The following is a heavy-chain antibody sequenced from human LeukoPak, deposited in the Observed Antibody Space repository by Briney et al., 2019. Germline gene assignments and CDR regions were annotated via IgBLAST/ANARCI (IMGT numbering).Heavy chain of an antibody. V-gene: IGHV4-30-4*01. CDR3: ARHGGEVATGPFDY. Sequence: PSQTLSLTCTVSGGSISSGDYYWSWIRQPPGKGLEWIGYIYYSGSTNYNPSLKSRVTISVDTSKNQFSLKLSSVTAADTAVYYCARHGGEVATGPFDYWGQGTLVTVSS. J-gene: IGHJ4*02. CDR1: GGSISSGDYY. D-gene: IGHD5-12*01. CDR2: IYYSGST.